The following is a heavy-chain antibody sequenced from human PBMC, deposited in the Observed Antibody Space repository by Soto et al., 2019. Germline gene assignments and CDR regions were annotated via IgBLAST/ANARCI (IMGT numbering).Heavy chain of an antibody. CDR2: ISSSGSTI. J-gene: IGHJ3*02. CDR1: GFTFSSYE. D-gene: IGHD3-22*01. Sequence: HPGGSLRLSCAASGFTFSSYEMNWVRQAPGKGLEWVSYISSSGSTIYYADSVKGRFTISRDNDKNSLYLQMNSLRAEDTAVYHCAREQTRITMIVVALDAFDIWGQGTMVTVSS. V-gene: IGHV3-48*03. CDR3: AREQTRITMIVVALDAFDI.